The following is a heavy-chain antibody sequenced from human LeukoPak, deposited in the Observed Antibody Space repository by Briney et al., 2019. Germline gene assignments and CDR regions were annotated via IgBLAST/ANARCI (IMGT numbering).Heavy chain of an antibody. CDR2: IYSGGST. CDR3: AKSFWSGEYDY. CDR1: GFTVSSNY. J-gene: IGHJ4*02. Sequence: GGSLRLSCAASGFTVSSNYMSWVRQAPGKGLEWVSVIYSGGSTYYADSVKGRFTISRDNSKNTLYLQMNSLRAEDTAVYYCAKSFWSGEYDYWGQGTLVTVSS. D-gene: IGHD3-3*01. V-gene: IGHV3-53*01.